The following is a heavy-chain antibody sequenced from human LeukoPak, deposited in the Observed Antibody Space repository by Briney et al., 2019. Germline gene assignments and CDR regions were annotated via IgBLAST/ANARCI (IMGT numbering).Heavy chain of an antibody. CDR3: AYHRYSSSPGSHDY. Sequence: GGSLRLSCAASGFTFSNYNMNWVRQAPGKGLEWVSYIGSGGSRTIYYADSVKGRFTISRDNAKNSLYLQMNSLRAEDTAVYYCAYHRYSSSPGSHDYWGQGTLVTVSS. D-gene: IGHD6-13*01. CDR1: GFTFSNYN. V-gene: IGHV3-48*04. J-gene: IGHJ4*02. CDR2: IGSGGSRTI.